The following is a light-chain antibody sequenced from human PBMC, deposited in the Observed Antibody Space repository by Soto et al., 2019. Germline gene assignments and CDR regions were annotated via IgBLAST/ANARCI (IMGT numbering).Light chain of an antibody. CDR2: DAS. J-gene: IGKJ5*01. V-gene: IGKV3-11*01. CDR3: QQPGT. CDR1: QSVSSY. Sequence: EIVLTQSPATLSLSPEERATLSCRASQSVSSYLAWYQQKPGQAPRLLIYDASNRATGIPARFSGSGSGTDFTLTISSLEPEDFAVYYRQQPGTFGQGTRLAIK.